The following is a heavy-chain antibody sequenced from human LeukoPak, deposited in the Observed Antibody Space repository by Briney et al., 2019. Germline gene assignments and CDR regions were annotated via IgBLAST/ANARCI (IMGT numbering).Heavy chain of an antibody. J-gene: IGHJ2*01. CDR2: ISWNSGSI. CDR1: GLTFDDYA. CDR3: ARVNLEGIYDWYFDL. V-gene: IGHV3-9*01. D-gene: IGHD2/OR15-2a*01. Sequence: GRSLRLSCAASGLTFDDYAMHWVRQAPGKGLEWVSGISWNSGSIGYADSVKGRFTISRDNAKNSLYLQMNSLRAEDTALYYCARVNLEGIYDWYFDLWGRGTLVTVSS.